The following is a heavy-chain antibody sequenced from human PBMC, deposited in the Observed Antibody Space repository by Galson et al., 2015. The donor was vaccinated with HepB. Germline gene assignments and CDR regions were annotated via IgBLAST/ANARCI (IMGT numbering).Heavy chain of an antibody. CDR2: ISGSGGST. V-gene: IGHV3-23*01. D-gene: IGHD3-10*01. CDR1: GFTFSSYA. J-gene: IGHJ5*01. Sequence: SLRLSCAASGFTFSSYAMSWVRQAPGKGLEWVSAISGSGGSTYYADSVKGRFTISRDNSKNTLYLDMNSLRLEDTAIYYCSNFYGSSIHLGLDSWGQGTLVSVSS. CDR3: SNFYGSSIHLGLDS.